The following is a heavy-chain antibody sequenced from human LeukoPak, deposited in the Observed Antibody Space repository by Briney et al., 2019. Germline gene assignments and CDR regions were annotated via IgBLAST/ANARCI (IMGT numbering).Heavy chain of an antibody. Sequence: PSETLSLTCTVSGGSISSYYWSWIRQPPGKGLEWIGYIYYSGSTNYNPSLKSRVTISVDTSKNQFSLKLSSVTAADTAVYYCARVLSSGWYSALGNHDYYYYYMDVWGKGTTVTVSS. D-gene: IGHD6-19*01. V-gene: IGHV4-59*01. CDR3: ARVLSSGWYSALGNHDYYYYYMDV. J-gene: IGHJ6*03. CDR1: GGSISSYY. CDR2: IYYSGST.